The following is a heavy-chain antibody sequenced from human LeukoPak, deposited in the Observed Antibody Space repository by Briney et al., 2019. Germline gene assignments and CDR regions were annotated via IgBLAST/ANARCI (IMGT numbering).Heavy chain of an antibody. CDR3: AKDLSSGSPTLDY. D-gene: IGHD1-26*01. Sequence: PGGSLRLSCAASGFTFSSYSMNWVRQAPGKGLEWVSSISSSSSYIYYADSVKGRFTISRDSAKNSLYLQMNSLRAEDTAVYYCAKDLSSGSPTLDYWGQGTLVTVSS. V-gene: IGHV3-21*04. J-gene: IGHJ4*02. CDR2: ISSSSSYI. CDR1: GFTFSSYS.